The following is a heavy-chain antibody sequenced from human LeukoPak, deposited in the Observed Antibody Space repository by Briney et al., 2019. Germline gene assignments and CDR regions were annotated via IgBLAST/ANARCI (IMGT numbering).Heavy chain of an antibody. CDR3: ARKQHSYDY. CDR1: GYSFTSYW. Sequence: GESLQISCKGSGYSFTSYWIAWVRQMPGKGLKWMGVIYAGDSDTRYSPSFQGQVTISADKSSSTAYLQWSSLKASDTAIYYCARKQHSYDYWGQGTLVTVSS. J-gene: IGHJ4*02. V-gene: IGHV5-51*01. D-gene: IGHD6-13*01. CDR2: IYAGDSDT.